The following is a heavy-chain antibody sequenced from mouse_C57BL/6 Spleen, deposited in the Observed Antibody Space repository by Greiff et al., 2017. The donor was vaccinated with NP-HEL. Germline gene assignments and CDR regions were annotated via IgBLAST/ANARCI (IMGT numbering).Heavy chain of an antibody. Sequence: VQLQQPGAELVQPGASVKMSCKASGYTFTSYWITWVKQRPGQGLEWIGDIYPGSGSTNYNEKFKSKATLTVDTSSSTAYMQLSSLTSEDSAVYYCARSGVYYDYDWFAYWGQGTLVTVSA. J-gene: IGHJ3*01. V-gene: IGHV1-55*01. CDR3: ARSGVYYDYDWFAY. CDR2: IYPGSGST. D-gene: IGHD2-4*01. CDR1: GYTFTSYW.